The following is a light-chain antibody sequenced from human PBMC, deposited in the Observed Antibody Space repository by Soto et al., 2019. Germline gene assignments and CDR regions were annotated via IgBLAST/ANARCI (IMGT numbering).Light chain of an antibody. CDR2: SAS. V-gene: IGKV1-39*01. CDR3: QQSYSTPRLT. Sequence: DIQMTQSPSSLSASVGDRVTITCRASQSISSYLTWYQQKPGKAPQLLIYSASSLQTGVPSSFSGSGSGTDFTIPISSLQPEDFATYYCQQSYSTPRLTFGGGTKVEIK. J-gene: IGKJ4*01. CDR1: QSISSY.